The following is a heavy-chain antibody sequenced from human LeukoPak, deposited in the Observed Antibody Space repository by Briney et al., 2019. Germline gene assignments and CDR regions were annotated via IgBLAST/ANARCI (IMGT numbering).Heavy chain of an antibody. CDR2: IIPIFGTA. J-gene: IGHJ5*02. D-gene: IGHD1-26*01. V-gene: IGHV1-69*05. Sequence: SVKVSCKAFGGTLSSYAISWVGQGPGQRLGWVGGIIPIFGTANYAQKFQGRVTITTDESTSTAYMELSSLRSEDTAVYYCARGRRWELLTNWFDPWGQGTLVTVSS. CDR3: ARGRRWELLTNWFDP. CDR1: GGTLSSYA.